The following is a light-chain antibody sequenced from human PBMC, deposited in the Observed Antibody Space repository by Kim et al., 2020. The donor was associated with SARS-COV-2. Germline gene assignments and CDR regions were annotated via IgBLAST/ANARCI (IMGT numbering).Light chain of an antibody. CDR3: QHYSRFPYT. CDR1: ENIGTW. CDR2: LAS. V-gene: IGKV1-5*03. J-gene: IGKJ2*01. Sequence: DIQMTQSPSTLSASVGDRVTITCRASENIGTWLAWYQQKPGRAPSLLIYLASTLESGVPSRFSGTGSETEFSLSITSLQPDDFATYYCQHYSRFPYTFGQGTKLEI.